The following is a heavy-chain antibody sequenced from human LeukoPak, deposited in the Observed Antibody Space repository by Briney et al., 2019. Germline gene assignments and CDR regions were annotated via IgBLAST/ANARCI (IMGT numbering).Heavy chain of an antibody. Sequence: GESLRLSCAASGFAFSSYNMLWVRQAPGKGLEWISYITFTSGTIYYADSVEGRFTISRDNAKNSLYLQMNSLRAEDTALYYCARVVDGISGADYWGQGTLVTVSS. CDR1: GFAFSSYN. J-gene: IGHJ4*02. V-gene: IGHV3-48*01. D-gene: IGHD2-15*01. CDR2: ITFTSGTI. CDR3: ARVVDGISGADY.